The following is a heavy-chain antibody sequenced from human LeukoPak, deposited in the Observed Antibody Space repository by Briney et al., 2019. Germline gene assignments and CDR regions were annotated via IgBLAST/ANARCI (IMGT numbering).Heavy chain of an antibody. D-gene: IGHD6-19*01. CDR1: GGSISNSNYY. J-gene: IGHJ4*02. CDR3: ARHSSSAWYYYFDY. V-gene: IGHV4-39*01. CDR2: AYYSGTT. Sequence: SETLSLTCTVSGGSISNSNYYWGWIRQPPGKGLEWTGGAYYSGTTYYSPSLKSRVTISVGTSRNHFSLNLNSVTAADTAVYYCARHSSSAWYYYFDYWGQGSFVTVSS.